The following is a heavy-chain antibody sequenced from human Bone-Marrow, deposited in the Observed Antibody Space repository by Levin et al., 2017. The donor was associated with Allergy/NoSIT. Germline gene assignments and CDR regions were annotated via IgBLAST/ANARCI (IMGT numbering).Heavy chain of an antibody. Sequence: GGSLRLSCSGFAFINSEVTWIRQAPGKGLEWIFYTSSSGRTIYNADSVKGRFTLSRDNSKKSQYLHMTSLRVEDTAIYYCARHRDTNYPDVWGHAITVTVSS. CDR3: ARHRDTNYPDV. CDR1: GFAFINSE. D-gene: IGHD1-7*01. CDR2: TSSSGRTI. J-gene: IGHJ6*02. V-gene: IGHV3-48*03.